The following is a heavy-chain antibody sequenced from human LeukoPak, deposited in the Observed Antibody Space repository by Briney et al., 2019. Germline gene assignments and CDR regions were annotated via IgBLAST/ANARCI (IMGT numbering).Heavy chain of an antibody. V-gene: IGHV3-7*01. CDR2: IKQDGSEK. CDR3: ARRQIAAGDWFDP. Sequence: GGSLRLSCAASGFTFSSYAMSWVRQAPGKGLEWVANIKQDGSEKYYVDSVKGRFTISRDNAKNSLYLQMYSLRAEDTAVYYCARRQIAAGDWFDPWGQGTLVTVSS. J-gene: IGHJ5*02. D-gene: IGHD6-13*01. CDR1: GFTFSSYA.